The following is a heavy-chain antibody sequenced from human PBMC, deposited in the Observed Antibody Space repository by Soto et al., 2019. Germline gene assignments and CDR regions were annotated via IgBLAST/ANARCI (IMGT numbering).Heavy chain of an antibody. CDR2: MYFDGSF. CDR1: GASVNTGY. Sequence: QMQLQESGPGLVKPSETLSLTCTVSGASVNTGYWSWIRQPPGKGLEWIGFMYFDGSFNYNPSLSRRVTISVPTPNNQSSMTSTALTAADTDVYYCARNYYDRTGLAVDPWGQGILVTDPS. V-gene: IGHV4-59*02. CDR3: ARNYYDRTGLAVDP. J-gene: IGHJ5*02. D-gene: IGHD3-22*01.